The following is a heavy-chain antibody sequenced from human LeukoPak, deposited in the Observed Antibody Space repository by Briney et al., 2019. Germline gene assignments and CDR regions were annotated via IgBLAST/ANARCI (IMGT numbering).Heavy chain of an antibody. J-gene: IGHJ4*02. V-gene: IGHV3-7*03. CDR2: LWPDGGTV. CDR3: AKERGAAYCSGGSCYYFDY. Sequence: GGSLRLSCAASGFISSDSWMSWVRQAPGKGLEWVATLWPDGGTVHYLDSVQGRFTISRDNAENSLYLQMNSLRAEDTAVYYCAKERGAAYCSGGSCYYFDYWGQGTLVTVSS. CDR1: GFISSDSW. D-gene: IGHD2-15*01.